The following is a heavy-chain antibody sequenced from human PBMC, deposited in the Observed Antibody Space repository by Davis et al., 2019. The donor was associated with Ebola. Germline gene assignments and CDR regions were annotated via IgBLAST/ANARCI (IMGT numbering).Heavy chain of an antibody. Sequence: MPSETLSLTCAVPGGSIISGRYSWSWIRQPPGKGLEWIGYIYHSGSTYYNPSLNSRVTISVDRSKNQFSLKLSSVTAADTAVYYCARDYGSSWYGGFDYWGQGTLVTVSS. CDR2: IYHSGST. D-gene: IGHD6-13*01. V-gene: IGHV4-30-2*01. CDR3: ARDYGSSWYGGFDY. CDR1: GGSIISGRYS. J-gene: IGHJ4*02.